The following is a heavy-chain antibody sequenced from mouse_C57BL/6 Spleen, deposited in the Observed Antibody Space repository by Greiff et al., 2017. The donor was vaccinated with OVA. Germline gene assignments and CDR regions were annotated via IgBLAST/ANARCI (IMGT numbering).Heavy chain of an antibody. Sequence: VQLQQSGPELVKPGASVKMSCKASGYTFTYYNMHWVKQSHGKSLEWIGYINPNNGGTSYNQKFKGKATLTVNKSSSTAYMEIRSLTSEDSAVYYCATGTRAWFAYWGQGTLVTVSA. J-gene: IGHJ3*01. CDR2: INPNNGGT. CDR3: ATGTRAWFAY. V-gene: IGHV1-22*01. D-gene: IGHD3-3*01. CDR1: GYTFTYYN.